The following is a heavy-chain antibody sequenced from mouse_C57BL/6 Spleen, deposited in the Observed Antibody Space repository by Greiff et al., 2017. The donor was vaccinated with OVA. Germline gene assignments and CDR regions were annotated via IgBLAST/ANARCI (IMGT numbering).Heavy chain of an antibody. D-gene: IGHD2-5*01. Sequence: EVHLVESGPVLVKPGASVKMSCKASGYTFTDYYMNWVKQSHGKSLEWIGVINPYNGGTSYNQKFKGKATLTVDKSSSTAYMELNSLTSEDSAVYYCASPSYDSNYTFFDYWGQGTTLTVSS. CDR1: GYTFTDYY. CDR2: INPYNGGT. J-gene: IGHJ2*01. CDR3: ASPSYDSNYTFFDY. V-gene: IGHV1-19*01.